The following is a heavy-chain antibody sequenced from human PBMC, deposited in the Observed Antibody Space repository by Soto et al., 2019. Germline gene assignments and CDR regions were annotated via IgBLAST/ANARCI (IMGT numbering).Heavy chain of an antibody. CDR3: ARSWQGSRYSGWFDP. Sequence: VQLQESGPSLVKPSETLSLTCTVSGVSISNYYWTWIRQPPGKGLEWIGFISYSGDTTYNPSLKSRVTISVATSNNQFSLSLSSVPAADTAMYYCARSWQGSRYSGWFDPWGQGIRVTVSS. V-gene: IGHV4-59*01. D-gene: IGHD6-13*01. CDR2: ISYSGDT. CDR1: GVSISNYY. J-gene: IGHJ5*02.